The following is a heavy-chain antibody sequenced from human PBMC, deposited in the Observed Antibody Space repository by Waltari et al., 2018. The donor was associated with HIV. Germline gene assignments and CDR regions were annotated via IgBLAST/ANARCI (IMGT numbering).Heavy chain of an antibody. J-gene: IGHJ4*02. CDR2: IYYSGST. D-gene: IGHD3-22*01. Sequence: QLQLQESGPGLVKPSETLSLTCTVSGGSISSSSYYWGWIRQPPGKGLEWIGSIYYSGSTYYNPSLKSRVTISVDTSKNQFSLKLSSVTAADTAVYYCARRRRGENYYDSSGYIDYWGQGTLVTVSS. CDR3: ARRRRGENYYDSSGYIDY. V-gene: IGHV4-39*01. CDR1: GGSISSSSYY.